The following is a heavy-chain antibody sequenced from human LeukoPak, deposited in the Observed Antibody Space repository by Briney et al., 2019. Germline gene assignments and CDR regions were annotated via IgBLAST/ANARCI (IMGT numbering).Heavy chain of an antibody. D-gene: IGHD6-6*01. CDR2: INTNTGNP. V-gene: IGHV7-4-1*02. Sequence: ASVKVSCKASGYTFTNYAMNWVRQAPGQGLEWVGWINTNTGNPTYAQAFTGRFVFSLDTSVSTAYLQISSLKAEDTAVYYCARSIAARSFDYWGQGTLVTASS. CDR1: GYTFTNYA. J-gene: IGHJ4*02. CDR3: ARSIAARSFDY.